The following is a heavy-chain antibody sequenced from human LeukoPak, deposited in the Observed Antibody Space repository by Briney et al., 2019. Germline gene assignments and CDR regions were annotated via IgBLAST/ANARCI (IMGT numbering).Heavy chain of an antibody. V-gene: IGHV3-21*06. CDR2: ISSSSSYT. J-gene: IGHJ4*02. CDR3: ARESYYYGSGNYYMFDY. D-gene: IGHD3-10*01. Sequence: GGSLRLSCAASGSTVSSNYMSWVRQAPGKGLEWVSYISSSSSYTYYADSVKGRFTISRDNAKNSLYLQMNSLRAEDTAVYYCARESYYYGSGNYYMFDYWGQGILVTVSS. CDR1: GSTVSSNY.